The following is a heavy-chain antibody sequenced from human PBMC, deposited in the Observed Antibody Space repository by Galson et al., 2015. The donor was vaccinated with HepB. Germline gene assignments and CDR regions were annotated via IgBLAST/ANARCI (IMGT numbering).Heavy chain of an antibody. CDR2: ITGSSGLT. D-gene: IGHD3-10*01. J-gene: IGHJ5*02. Sequence: LRLSCAASGFTFTSYAMSWVRQGPGTRLEWVSTITGSSGLTNYADSVKGRFTVSRDNSKNTLFLQMSSLRVEDTGVYYCARPRGDSFNMVRGLSWGQGILVTVS. CDR3: ARPRGDSFNMVRGLS. CDR1: GFTFTSYA. V-gene: IGHV3-23*01.